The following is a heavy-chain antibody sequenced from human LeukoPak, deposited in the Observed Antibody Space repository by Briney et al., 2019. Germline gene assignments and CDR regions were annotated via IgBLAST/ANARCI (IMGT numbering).Heavy chain of an antibody. V-gene: IGHV5-51*01. CDR2: IYPGDSDT. D-gene: IGHD6-19*01. Sequence: GESLHISSPGSGYSFTSYSIAWVRPMPGKGREWMGIIYPGDSDTRYSTSFQGQVTISADKSISTAYLQWSSLKASDTAMYYCARLSRAVLTYGMDVWGKGTTVTVSS. CDR1: GYSFTSYS. CDR3: ARLSRAVLTYGMDV. J-gene: IGHJ6*04.